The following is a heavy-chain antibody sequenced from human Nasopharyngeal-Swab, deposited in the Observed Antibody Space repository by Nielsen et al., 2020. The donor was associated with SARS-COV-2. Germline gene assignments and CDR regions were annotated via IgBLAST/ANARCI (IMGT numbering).Heavy chain of an antibody. J-gene: IGHJ4*02. Sequence: WIRQPPGKGLEWVAVIWYDGSNKYYADSVKGRFTISRDNSKNTLYLQMNSLRAEDTAVYYCARDSTYDILTGCPFDYWGQGTLVTVSS. CDR2: IWYDGSNK. D-gene: IGHD3-9*01. V-gene: IGHV3-33*01. CDR3: ARDSTYDILTGCPFDY.